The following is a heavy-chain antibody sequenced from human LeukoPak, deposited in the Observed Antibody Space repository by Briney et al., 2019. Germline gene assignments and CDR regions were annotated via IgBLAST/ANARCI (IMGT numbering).Heavy chain of an antibody. V-gene: IGHV3-23*01. CDR1: GFIFSNYG. D-gene: IGHD1-7*01. CDR3: ARDRVAGTSPKMDS. CDR2: ISGNGHDT. Sequence: PGGSLRLSCAASGFIFSNYGMSWVRQTPGKGLEWVSVISGNGHDTFYIDSVKGRFTISRDNSMNTLYLQMNSLGAEDTALYYCARDRVAGTSPKMDSWGQGTLVTVSS. J-gene: IGHJ4*02.